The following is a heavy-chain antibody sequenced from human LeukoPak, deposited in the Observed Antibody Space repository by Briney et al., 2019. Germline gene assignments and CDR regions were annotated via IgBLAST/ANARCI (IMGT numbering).Heavy chain of an antibody. CDR1: RYTFTRYC. J-gene: IGHJ4*02. CDR2: MNPYSGGT. D-gene: IGHD2-15*01. Sequence: ASVKVSCKASRYTFTRYCMHWVRQAPGQGLEWMGWMNPYSGGTNYAQKFQGRVTMTRDASISTAYMELRRLSSDDTAIYYCARPYCNGGSCHDYFDYWGRGTLVSVSS. CDR3: ARPYCNGGSCHDYFDY. V-gene: IGHV1-2*02.